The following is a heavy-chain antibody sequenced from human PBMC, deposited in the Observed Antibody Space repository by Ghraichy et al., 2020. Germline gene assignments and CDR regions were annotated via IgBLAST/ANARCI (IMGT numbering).Heavy chain of an antibody. J-gene: IGHJ4*02. CDR3: ARAAYSSGRYGDY. D-gene: IGHD6-19*01. CDR1: GFTFSTYV. V-gene: IGHV3-30-3*01. CDR2: ISYGGNSK. Sequence: GESLNISCAASGFTFSTYVIHWVRQAPGKGLEWVATISYGGNSKYYADSMKGRFTISRDNSKNTLYLQMDSLRPEDTAVYYCARAAYSSGRYGDYWGQGTLVTVSS.